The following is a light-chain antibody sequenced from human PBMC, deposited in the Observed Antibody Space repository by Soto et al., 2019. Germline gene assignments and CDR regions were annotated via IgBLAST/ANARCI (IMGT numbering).Light chain of an antibody. J-gene: IGLJ2*01. V-gene: IGLV2-11*01. CDR2: EVN. CDR3: CSYAGTYTLV. CDR1: SSDVGGYNY. Sequence: QSALTQPRSVSGSPGQSVTISCTGSSSDVGGYNYVSWYQQHPGKAPKLMICEVNKRPSGVPDRFSGSKSGNTASLTISGLQAEDEADYYCCSYAGTYTLVFGGGTKVTVL.